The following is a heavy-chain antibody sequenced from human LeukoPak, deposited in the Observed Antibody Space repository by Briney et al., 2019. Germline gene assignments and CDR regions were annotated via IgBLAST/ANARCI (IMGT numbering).Heavy chain of an antibody. D-gene: IGHD5-24*01. V-gene: IGHV4-39*01. CDR2: MSYTGST. Sequence: SETLSLTCTVSGASVSSSTYYWGWIRQPPGKGLDRIGSMSYTGSTYYNPSLKSRVTISVDTSKNQFSLRLTSVTAADTAVYYCARQPRDGHNPRPYYCDSWGQGTLVTVSS. J-gene: IGHJ4*02. CDR3: ARQPRDGHNPRPYYCDS. CDR1: GASVSSSTYY.